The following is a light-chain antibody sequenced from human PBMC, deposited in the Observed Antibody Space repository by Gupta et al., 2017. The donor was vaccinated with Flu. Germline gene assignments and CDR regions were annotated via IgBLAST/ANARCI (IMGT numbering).Light chain of an antibody. Sequence: GALSLSPGEGATLSCRASQSVRSSSLAWYQHKPGQAPRLLIYGASIRATGIPDRFSGSGSGTDFTLTISILDPEDFAVYYFHQDVNSPLTFGQGTKLEIK. CDR1: QSVRSSS. J-gene: IGKJ2*01. CDR2: GAS. V-gene: IGKV3-20*01. CDR3: HQDVNSPLT.